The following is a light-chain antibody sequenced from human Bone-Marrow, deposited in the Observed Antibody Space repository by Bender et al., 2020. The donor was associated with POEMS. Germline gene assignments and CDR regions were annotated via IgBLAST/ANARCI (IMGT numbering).Light chain of an antibody. CDR3: CSYAGSSTFVV. Sequence: QSALTQSRSVSGSPGQSVTISCTGTSSDVGSYNLVSWYQQQPGKAPKLIIYEVSKRPSGVSNRFSGSKSGDTASLTISGLQAEDETDYYCCSYAGSSTFVVFGGGTRLTVL. V-gene: IGLV2-23*02. CDR2: EVS. CDR1: SSDVGSYNL. J-gene: IGLJ2*01.